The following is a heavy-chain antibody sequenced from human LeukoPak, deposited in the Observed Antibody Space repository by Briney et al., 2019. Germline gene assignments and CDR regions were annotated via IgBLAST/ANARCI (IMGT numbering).Heavy chain of an antibody. J-gene: IGHJ4*02. Sequence: SETLSLTCTVSGGSISRSSYYWGWIRQPPGKGLEWIGSIYYSGSTYYNPSLKSRVTMSVDTSKNQFSLKLNSVTAADTAVFYCARVRYSSSWYFFDYWGQGTLVTVSS. CDR2: IYYSGST. D-gene: IGHD6-13*01. CDR1: GGSISRSSYY. V-gene: IGHV4-39*02. CDR3: ARVRYSSSWYFFDY.